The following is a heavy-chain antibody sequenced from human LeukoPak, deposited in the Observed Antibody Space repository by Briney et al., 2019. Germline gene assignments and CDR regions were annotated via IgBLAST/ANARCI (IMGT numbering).Heavy chain of an antibody. V-gene: IGHV3-53*01. D-gene: IGHD3-10*01. CDR3: ARGRGSGSYEWFDP. CDR1: GFAVSSNY. CDR2: IYSGGST. Sequence: GGSLRLSCAASGFAVSSNYMSWVRQAPGKGLEWVSVIYSGGSTYYADSVKGRFTISRDNAKNSLYLQMNSLRAEDTALYHCARGRGSGSYEWFDPWGQGTLVTVSS. J-gene: IGHJ5*02.